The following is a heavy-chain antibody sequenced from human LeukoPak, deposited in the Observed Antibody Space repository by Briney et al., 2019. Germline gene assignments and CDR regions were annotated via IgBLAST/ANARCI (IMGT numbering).Heavy chain of an antibody. CDR2: IWYDGNNK. J-gene: IGHJ4*02. D-gene: IGHD4-23*01. CDR1: GFTFSSYG. CDR3: AKDGNYGGNGPLDY. V-gene: IGHV3-33*06. Sequence: PGGSLRLSCAASGFTFSSYGMHWVRQAPGKGLEWVAVIWYDGNNKKYADSVKGRFTISRDNSKSTLYLRMNSLRAEDTAVYYCAKDGNYGGNGPLDYWGQGTLVTASS.